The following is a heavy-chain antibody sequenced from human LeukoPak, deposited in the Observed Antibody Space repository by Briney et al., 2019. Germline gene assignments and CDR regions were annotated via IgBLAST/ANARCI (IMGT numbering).Heavy chain of an antibody. CDR3: ARASTGTYYDSSGYYYPDAFDI. J-gene: IGHJ3*02. V-gene: IGHV3-9*01. Sequence: PGGSLRLSCAASGFTFDDYAMHWVRQAPGKGLEWVSGISWNSGSIGYADSVKGRFTISRDNAKNSLYLQMNSLRAEDTAVYYCARASTGTYYDSSGYYYPDAFDIWGQGTMVTVSS. D-gene: IGHD3-22*01. CDR2: ISWNSGSI. CDR1: GFTFDDYA.